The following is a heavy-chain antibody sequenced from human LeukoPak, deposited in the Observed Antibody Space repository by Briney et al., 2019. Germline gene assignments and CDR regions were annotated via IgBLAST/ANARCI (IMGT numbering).Heavy chain of an antibody. CDR1: GFTFSSYD. Sequence: GGSLRLSCAASGFTFSSYDMHWVRQAPGKGLEWVAFIRYDGSNRYYADSVKVRFTISRDNSKNTLHLQMNSLRAEDTAVYYCAKDPFHSSSWYYFDYWGQGTLVTVSS. D-gene: IGHD6-13*01. CDR3: AKDPFHSSSWYYFDY. V-gene: IGHV3-30*02. CDR2: IRYDGSNR. J-gene: IGHJ4*02.